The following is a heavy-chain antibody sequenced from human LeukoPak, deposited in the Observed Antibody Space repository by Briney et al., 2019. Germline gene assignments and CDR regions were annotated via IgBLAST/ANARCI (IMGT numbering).Heavy chain of an antibody. CDR2: INPSGGST. J-gene: IGHJ4*02. Sequence: ASVKVSCKASGYTFTSYYMHSVRQAPGQGLEWMGIINPSGGSTSYAQKFQGRVTMTRDTSTSTVYMELSSLRSEDTAVYYCARENSSGWHSHWGQGTLVTVSS. CDR3: ARENSSGWHSH. CDR1: GYTFTSYY. V-gene: IGHV1-46*01. D-gene: IGHD6-19*01.